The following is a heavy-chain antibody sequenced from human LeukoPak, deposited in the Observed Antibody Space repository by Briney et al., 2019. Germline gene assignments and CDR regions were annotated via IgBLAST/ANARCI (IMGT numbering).Heavy chain of an antibody. CDR1: GYTLTELS. D-gene: IGHD6-19*01. CDR3: ATNRYSSGWNSFDY. V-gene: IGHV1-24*01. J-gene: IGHJ4*02. CDR2: FDPEDGET. Sequence: ASVKVSCKVSGYTLTELSMHWVRQAPGKGLEWMGGFDPEDGETIYAQKFQGRVTMTEDTSTDTAYMELSSLRSEDTAVYYCATNRYSSGWNSFDYWGQGTLVTVSS.